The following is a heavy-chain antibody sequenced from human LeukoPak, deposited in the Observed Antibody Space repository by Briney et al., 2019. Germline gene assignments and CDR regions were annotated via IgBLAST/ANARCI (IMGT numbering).Heavy chain of an antibody. CDR2: ISSGSGSSI. CDR1: EFSFGSYS. D-gene: IGHD1-1*01. CDR3: AMEESWAFDI. V-gene: IGHV3-48*02. Sequence: QAGGSLRLSCAASEFSFGSYSMNWVRQAPGKGLEWVSYISSGSGSSIYYADSVKGRFSISRDNAKNSLYLQMNSLRDEDTAVYRGAMEESWAFDIWGQGAMVTVSS. J-gene: IGHJ3*02.